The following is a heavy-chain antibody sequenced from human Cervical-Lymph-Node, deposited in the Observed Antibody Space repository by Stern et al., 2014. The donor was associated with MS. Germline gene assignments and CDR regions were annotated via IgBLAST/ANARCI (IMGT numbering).Heavy chain of an antibody. V-gene: IGHV4-39*01. D-gene: IGHD6-13*01. CDR2: VSYTGST. CDR3: SRHLPYSSSWYNWFDP. Sequence: QVQLQESGPGLVKPSATLSLTCAVSGGSVSDSRYYWGWIRQPPGKGLEWIGSVSYTGSTYNNPSLKSRVTISVDTTKNHFSLQLPSVTAADTALYYCSRHLPYSSSWYNWFDPWGQGTLVTVSS. J-gene: IGHJ5*02. CDR1: GGSVSDSRYY.